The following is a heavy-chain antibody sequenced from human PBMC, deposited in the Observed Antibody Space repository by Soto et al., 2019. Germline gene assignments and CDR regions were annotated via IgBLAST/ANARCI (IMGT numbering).Heavy chain of an antibody. J-gene: IGHJ4*02. V-gene: IGHV1-18*01. CDR2: ISAYNGNT. Sequence: ASVKVSCKASGYTFTSYGISWVRQAPGQGLEWMGWISAYNGNTNYAQKLQGRVTMTTDTSTSTAYMELRSLRSDDTAVYYCARDPRSTRVKGSKPLDYWGQGTLVTVSS. CDR1: GYTFTSYG. D-gene: IGHD3-10*01. CDR3: ARDPRSTRVKGSKPLDY.